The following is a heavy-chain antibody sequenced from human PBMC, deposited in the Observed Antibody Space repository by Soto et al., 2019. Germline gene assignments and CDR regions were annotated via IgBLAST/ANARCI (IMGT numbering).Heavy chain of an antibody. CDR2: ISTSRTYI. CDR3: ARETKNSHTLAFDI. Sequence: EVQLVESGGGLVKPGGSLRLSCAASAFTFSSYSMNWVRQAPGKGLEWVSSISTSRTYIYYADSVKGRFPISRDNAKNPLYLQMNSLRAEDTSVYYCARETKNSHTLAFDIWCQGTMVTVSS. D-gene: IGHD1-26*01. J-gene: IGHJ3*02. CDR1: AFTFSSYS. V-gene: IGHV3-21*01.